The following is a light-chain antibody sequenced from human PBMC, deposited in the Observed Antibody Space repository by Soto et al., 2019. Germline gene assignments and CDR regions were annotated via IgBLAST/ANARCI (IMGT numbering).Light chain of an antibody. J-gene: IGKJ4*01. CDR3: QQYNDWPPQLT. Sequence: ETVMTQSPATLSVSPGERATLSCRASQSVSSNLAWYQQKLGQAPRLLIYGASTRVTDIPARFSGSGSGTEFTLTISSLQPEDFAVYYCQQYNDWPPQLTFGGGTKVEIK. CDR2: GAS. CDR1: QSVSSN. V-gene: IGKV3-15*01.